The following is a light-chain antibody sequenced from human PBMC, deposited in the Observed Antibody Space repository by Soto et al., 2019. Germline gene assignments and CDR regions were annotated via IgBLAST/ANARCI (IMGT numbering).Light chain of an antibody. CDR2: GAS. CDR3: QQYNNWPRT. V-gene: IGKV3D-15*01. J-gene: IGKJ1*01. Sequence: EIVLTQSPGTLSLSPGERATLSCRASQSVFNNHIGWYQQKPGQAPRRLIFGASFRATGIPDRFSGSGSGTEFTLTISSLQSEDFEVYYCQQYNNWPRTFGQGTKVDIK. CDR1: QSVFNN.